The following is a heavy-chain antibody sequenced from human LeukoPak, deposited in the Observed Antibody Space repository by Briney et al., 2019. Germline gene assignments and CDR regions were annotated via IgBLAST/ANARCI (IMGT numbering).Heavy chain of an antibody. Sequence: SETLSLTCTVSGGSISSDYWSWIRQPPGKGLEWIGYIHYSGSTNHNPSLESRVTISVDTSKKQFSLRLTSVTAADTAVYYCARDYGGYGGLTGYFDYWGQGTLVTVPS. CDR1: GGSISSDY. D-gene: IGHD5-12*01. CDR2: IHYSGST. CDR3: ARDYGGYGGLTGYFDY. V-gene: IGHV4-59*01. J-gene: IGHJ4*02.